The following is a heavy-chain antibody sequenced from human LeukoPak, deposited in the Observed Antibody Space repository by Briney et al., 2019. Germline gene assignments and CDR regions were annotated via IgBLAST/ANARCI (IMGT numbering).Heavy chain of an antibody. D-gene: IGHD3-22*01. CDR1: GFTLSTYA. V-gene: IGHV3-23*01. CDR2: ISGSGDST. J-gene: IGHJ4*02. Sequence: GSLRLSCAASGFTLSTYAMTWVRQAPGKGLECISAISGSGDSTYYVDSVKGRFTVSRDNSKNTLYLQMNSLRAEDTAVYYCAKDTYCCDSSGYHGYFDHWGQGTLVTVSS. CDR3: AKDTYCCDSSGYHGYFDH.